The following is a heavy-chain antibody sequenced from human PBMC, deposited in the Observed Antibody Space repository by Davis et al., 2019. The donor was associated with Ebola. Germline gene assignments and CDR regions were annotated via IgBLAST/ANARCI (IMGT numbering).Heavy chain of an antibody. CDR2: ISSSSSYI. CDR1: GFTFSSYS. V-gene: IGHV3-21*01. Sequence: GGSLRLSCAASGFTFSSYSMNWVRQAPGKGLEWVSSISSSSSYIYYADSVKGRFTISRDNAKNSLYLQMNSLRAEDTAVYYCARDSDGDYSVYYYGMDVWGQGTTVTVSS. CDR3: ARDSDGDYSVYYYGMDV. J-gene: IGHJ6*02. D-gene: IGHD4-17*01.